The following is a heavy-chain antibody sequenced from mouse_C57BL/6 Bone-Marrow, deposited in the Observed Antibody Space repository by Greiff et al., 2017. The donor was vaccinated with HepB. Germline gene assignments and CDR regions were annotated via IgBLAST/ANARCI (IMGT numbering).Heavy chain of an antibody. D-gene: IGHD1-1*01. CDR3: AREFPYYGSSSAWFAY. V-gene: IGHV1-69*01. J-gene: IGHJ3*01. CDR1: GYTFTSYW. Sequence: QVQLKESGAELVMPGASVKLSCKASGYTFTSYWMHWVKQRPGQGLEWIGEIDPSDSYTNYNQKFKGKSTLTVDKSSSTAYMQLSSLTSEDSAVYYCAREFPYYGSSSAWFAYWGQGTLVTVSA. CDR2: IDPSDSYT.